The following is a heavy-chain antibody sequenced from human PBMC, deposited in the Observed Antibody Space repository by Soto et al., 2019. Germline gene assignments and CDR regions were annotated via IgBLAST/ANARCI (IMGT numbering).Heavy chain of an antibody. CDR3: ARAGGYVVTPYYCDY. Sequence: QVQLVQSGAEVKKPGASLKVSCQASGYTFTSYAMHWVRQAPGQRLEWMGWINAGNGNTKYSQKFQGRVTITRDTSASTAYMELSSLRSEDTAVYYCARAGGYVVTPYYCDYWGQGTLVTVSS. CDR1: GYTFTSYA. D-gene: IGHD5-12*01. CDR2: INAGNGNT. V-gene: IGHV1-3*01. J-gene: IGHJ4*02.